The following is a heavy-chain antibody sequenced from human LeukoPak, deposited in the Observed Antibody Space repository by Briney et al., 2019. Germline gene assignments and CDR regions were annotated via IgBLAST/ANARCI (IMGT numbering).Heavy chain of an antibody. CDR2: INPNSGRT. Sequence: ASVKVSCKASGYTSTSSDINWVRQAAEQGLEWMGWINPNSGRTGYAQKLQGRVTMTANTSINTAYMELSSLRFDDTAVYYCARGRSGLAAAGTYDYWGQGTLITVSS. D-gene: IGHD6-13*01. V-gene: IGHV1-8*01. CDR3: ARGRSGLAAAGTYDY. CDR1: GYTSTSSD. J-gene: IGHJ4*02.